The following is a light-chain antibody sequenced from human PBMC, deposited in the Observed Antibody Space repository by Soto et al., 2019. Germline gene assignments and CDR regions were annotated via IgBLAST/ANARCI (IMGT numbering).Light chain of an antibody. CDR1: QSVSSY. CDR3: QQRSNWPST. V-gene: IGKV3-11*01. CDR2: DAS. J-gene: IGKJ4*01. Sequence: EIVLTQSPATLSLSPGERATLSCRASQSVSSYLAWYQQKPGQAPRLLIYDASNRATGIPARFSGSGSGTDFTLINSSLEPEDFAVYYCQQRSNWPSTFGGGTKVEIK.